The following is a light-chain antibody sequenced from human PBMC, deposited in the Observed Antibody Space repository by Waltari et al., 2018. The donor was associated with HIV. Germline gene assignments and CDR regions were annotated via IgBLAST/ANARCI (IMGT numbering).Light chain of an antibody. CDR2: VNSDGSH. CDR1: SGHSSNA. J-gene: IGLJ3*02. Sequence: QLVLIQSPSASASLGASVKLTCTLSSGHSSNAIAWHQQQPEKGPRYLMKVNSDGSHIRGDGIPDRFSGSSSGAERYLTISSLQSEDEADYYCQSYDSSNRDHWVFGGGTKLTVL. CDR3: QSYDSSNRDHWV. V-gene: IGLV4-69*01.